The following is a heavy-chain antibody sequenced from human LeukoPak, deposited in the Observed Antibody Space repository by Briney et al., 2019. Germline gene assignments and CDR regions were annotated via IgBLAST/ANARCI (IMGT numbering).Heavy chain of an antibody. J-gene: IGHJ3*02. V-gene: IGHV1-2*02. CDR3: ARAASRDAFDI. Sequence: ASVKVSCKVSGYTLTELSMHWVRQAPGQGLEWMGWINPNSGGTNYAQKFQGRVTMTRDTSISTAYMELSRLRSDDTAVYYCARAASRDAFDIWGQGTMVTVSS. CDR1: GYTLTELS. CDR2: INPNSGGT. D-gene: IGHD2-2*01.